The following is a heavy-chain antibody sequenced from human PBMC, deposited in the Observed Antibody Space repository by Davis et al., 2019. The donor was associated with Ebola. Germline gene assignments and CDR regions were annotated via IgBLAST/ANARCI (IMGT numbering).Heavy chain of an antibody. CDR2: ISSSSSTI. J-gene: IGHJ3*02. V-gene: IGHV3-48*02. CDR1: GFTFSSYS. Sequence: GESLKTPCAASGFTFSSYSITRVRQAPGKGLEWVSYISSSSSTIYYADSVKGRFTISRDNAKNSLYLQMNSLRDEDTAVYYCAREMATTNDAFDIWGQGTMVSVSS. D-gene: IGHD5-24*01. CDR3: AREMATTNDAFDI.